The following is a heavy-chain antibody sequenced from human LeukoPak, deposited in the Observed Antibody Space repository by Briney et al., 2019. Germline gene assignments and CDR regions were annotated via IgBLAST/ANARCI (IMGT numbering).Heavy chain of an antibody. CDR2: VSYDGGKK. V-gene: IGHV3-30*03. D-gene: IGHD6-13*01. CDR3: ARSISGYSSSWYKGHFDY. CDR1: GFTVSSNY. J-gene: IGHJ4*02. Sequence: PVGSLRLSCAASGFTVSSNYMSWVRQAPGKGLEWEAVVSYDGGKKYYTDSVKGRFSISRDNSKNTLYLQMNSLRAEDTAVYYCARSISGYSSSWYKGHFDYWGQGTLVTVSS.